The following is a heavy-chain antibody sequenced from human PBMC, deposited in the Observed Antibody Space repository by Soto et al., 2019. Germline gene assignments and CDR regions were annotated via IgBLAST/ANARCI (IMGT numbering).Heavy chain of an antibody. V-gene: IGHV3-23*01. Sequence: LRLSCAASGFTFSSYAMSWVRQAPGKGLEWVSAISGSGGSTYYADSVKGRFTISRDNSKNTLYLQMNSLRAEDTAVYYCAKDQIDYGDYPTFDYWGQGTLVTVSS. CDR1: GFTFSSYA. J-gene: IGHJ4*02. CDR3: AKDQIDYGDYPTFDY. D-gene: IGHD4-17*01. CDR2: ISGSGGST.